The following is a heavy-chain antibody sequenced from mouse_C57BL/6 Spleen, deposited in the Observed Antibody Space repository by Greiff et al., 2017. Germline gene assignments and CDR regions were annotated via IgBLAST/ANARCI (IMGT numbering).Heavy chain of an antibody. J-gene: IGHJ4*01. V-gene: IGHV1-82*01. CDR2: IYPGDGDT. D-gene: IGHD2-2*01. Sequence: VKVVESGPELVKPGASVKISCKASGYAFSSSWMNWVKQRPGKGLEWIGRIYPGDGDTNYNGKFKGKATLTADKSSSTAYMQLSSLTSEDSAVYFCARWGLRYYAMDYWGQGTSVTVSS. CDR3: ARWGLRYYAMDY. CDR1: GYAFSSSW.